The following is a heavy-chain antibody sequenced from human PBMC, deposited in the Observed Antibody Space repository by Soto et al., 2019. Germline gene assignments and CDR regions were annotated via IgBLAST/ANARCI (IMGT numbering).Heavy chain of an antibody. CDR3: ARVGSGPLYCYYDGMDV. CDR1: GGSISSYY. V-gene: IGHV4-59*01. D-gene: IGHD6-19*01. CDR2: IYYSGST. Sequence: QVQLQELGPGLVKPSETLSLTCTVSGGSISSYYWSWIRQPPGKGLEWIGYIYYSGSTNYNPSLTSRFTISVDTSKNQFSLKLSSVTAADTAVYYCARVGSGPLYCYYDGMDVWGQGTTVTVSS. J-gene: IGHJ6*02.